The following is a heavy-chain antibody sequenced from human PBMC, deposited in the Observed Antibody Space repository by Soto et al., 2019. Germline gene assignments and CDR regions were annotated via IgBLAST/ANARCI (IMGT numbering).Heavy chain of an antibody. CDR1: GFTFSSYG. D-gene: IGHD3-3*02. V-gene: IGHV3-30*18. Sequence: QVQLVESGGGVVQPGRSLRLSCAASGFTFSSYGIHWVRQAPGKGLEWVAVISYDGSDKYYADSVKGRFTISRDDSKNTLYLQMNSLRAEDTAVYYCAKFSMYKTYHYYGMDVWGQGTTVTVSS. J-gene: IGHJ6*02. CDR2: ISYDGSDK. CDR3: AKFSMYKTYHYYGMDV.